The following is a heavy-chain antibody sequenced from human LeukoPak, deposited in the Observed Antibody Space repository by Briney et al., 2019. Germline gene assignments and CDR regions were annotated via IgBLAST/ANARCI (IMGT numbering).Heavy chain of an antibody. Sequence: PGGSLRLSCAASGFTFSTYWMSWVRQAPGKGLEWVTNIKPDGSEKYYVASVKGRFTISRDNAKNSLYLEMNSLRAEDTAVFYCARGPRSFDYWGQGALVTVSS. V-gene: IGHV3-7*05. CDR3: ARGPRSFDY. J-gene: IGHJ4*01. CDR1: GFTFSTYW. CDR2: IKPDGSEK.